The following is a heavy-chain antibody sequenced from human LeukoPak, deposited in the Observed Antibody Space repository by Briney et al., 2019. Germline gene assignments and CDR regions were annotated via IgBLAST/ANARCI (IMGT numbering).Heavy chain of an antibody. Sequence: GASVKVSCKASGGTFSSYAISWVRQAPGQGLEWMGGIIPIFGTANYAQKFQGRVTITADESTSTAYMELSSLRSEDTAVYYCARDSGIPTHGGNSRFYVYWGQGTLVTVSS. CDR2: IIPIFGTA. D-gene: IGHD4-23*01. V-gene: IGHV1-69*13. CDR1: GGTFSSYA. J-gene: IGHJ4*02. CDR3: ARDSGIPTHGGNSRFYVY.